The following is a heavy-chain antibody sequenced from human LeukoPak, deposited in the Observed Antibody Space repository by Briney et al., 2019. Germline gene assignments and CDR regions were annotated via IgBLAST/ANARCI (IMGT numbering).Heavy chain of an antibody. CDR3: AELGITMIGGV. CDR1: GFTFSSYV. CDR2: ISSSGSTI. D-gene: IGHD3-10*02. V-gene: IGHV3-48*03. J-gene: IGHJ6*04. Sequence: GGSLRLSCAASGFTFSSYVMHWVRQAPGKGLEWVSYISSSGSTIYYADSVKGRFTISKDNAKNSLYLQMNSLRAEDTAVYYCAELGITMIGGVWGKGTTVTISS.